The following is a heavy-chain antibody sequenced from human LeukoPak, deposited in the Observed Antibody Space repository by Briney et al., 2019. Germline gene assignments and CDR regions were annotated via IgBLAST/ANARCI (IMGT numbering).Heavy chain of an antibody. D-gene: IGHD6-19*01. Sequence: GRSLRLSCAASGITFSSYAMHWVRQAPGKGLEWVAVISYDGSNKYYADSVRGRFLISRDDSKNTLFLQMNNLRAEDTAVYYCAKEAGSGWRYFDNWGQGTLVTVSS. CDR1: GITFSSYA. CDR2: ISYDGSNK. CDR3: AKEAGSGWRYFDN. J-gene: IGHJ4*02. V-gene: IGHV3-30*04.